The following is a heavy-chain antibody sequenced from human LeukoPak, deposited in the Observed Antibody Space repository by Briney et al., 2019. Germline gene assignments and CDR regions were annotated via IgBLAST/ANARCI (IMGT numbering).Heavy chain of an antibody. D-gene: IGHD1-26*01. J-gene: IGHJ3*02. CDR2: IYYSGTT. V-gene: IGHV4-59*01. CDR3: ARCIVGATGYGFDI. CDR1: GFTFSDYY. Sequence: TGGSLRLSCAASGFTFSDYYMSWIRQPPGKGLEWIGYIYYSGTTNYNPSLKSRVTISVDTSKNQFSLKLNSVTAADTAVYYCARCIVGATGYGFDIWGQGTMVTVSS.